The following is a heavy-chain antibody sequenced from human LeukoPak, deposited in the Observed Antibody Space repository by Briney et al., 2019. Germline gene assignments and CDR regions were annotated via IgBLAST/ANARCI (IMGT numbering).Heavy chain of an antibody. D-gene: IGHD2-15*01. CDR1: GFTFSDCG. CDR3: AKDRGYCSGGSCYSWFDY. V-gene: IGHV3-30*18. J-gene: IGHJ4*02. CDR2: ISDDGSNE. Sequence: GRSLTLSCAASGFTFSDCGMHWVRQAPGKGLEWVTVISDDGSNEYYADSVKGRFTISRDNSKNTLSLQMSSLRAEDTAVYYCAKDRGYCSGGSCYSWFDYWGQGTLVTVSS.